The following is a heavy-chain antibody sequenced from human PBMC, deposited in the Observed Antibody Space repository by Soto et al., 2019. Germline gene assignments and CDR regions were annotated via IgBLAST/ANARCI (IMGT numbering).Heavy chain of an antibody. V-gene: IGHV4-31*03. CDR1: GGSISSGGYY. Sequence: SETLSLTCTVSGGSISSGGYYWSWIRQHPGKGLEWIGYIYYSGSTYYNPSLKSRVTISVDTSKNQFSLKLSSVTAADTAVYYCASSVIVVDAFDIWGQGTMVTVSS. CDR2: IYYSGST. D-gene: IGHD2-2*01. J-gene: IGHJ3*02. CDR3: ASSVIVVDAFDI.